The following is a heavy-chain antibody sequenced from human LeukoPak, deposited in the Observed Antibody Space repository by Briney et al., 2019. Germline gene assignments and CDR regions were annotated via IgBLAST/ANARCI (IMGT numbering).Heavy chain of an antibody. Sequence: RTSETLSLTCAVYGRSFSGYYWSWIRQPPGKGLEWIGEINHSGSTNYNPSLKSRVTISVDTSKNQFSLKLSSVTAADTAVYYCARDYYYGMDVWGKGTTVTVSS. V-gene: IGHV4-34*01. CDR1: GRSFSGYY. J-gene: IGHJ6*04. CDR3: ARDYYYGMDV. CDR2: INHSGST.